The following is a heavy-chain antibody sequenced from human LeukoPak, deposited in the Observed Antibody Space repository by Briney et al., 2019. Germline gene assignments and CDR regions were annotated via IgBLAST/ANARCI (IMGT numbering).Heavy chain of an antibody. Sequence: GASVKVSCKASGYTFTSYGISWVRQAPGQGLEWMGWISAYNGNTNYAQKLQGRVTMTTDTSTSTAYMELRSLRSDDTAVYYCARIKPVYDILTGYYSSDYYFDYWGQGTLVTVSS. CDR3: ARIKPVYDILTGYYSSDYYFDY. V-gene: IGHV1-18*01. CDR1: GYTFTSYG. CDR2: ISAYNGNT. D-gene: IGHD3-9*01. J-gene: IGHJ4*02.